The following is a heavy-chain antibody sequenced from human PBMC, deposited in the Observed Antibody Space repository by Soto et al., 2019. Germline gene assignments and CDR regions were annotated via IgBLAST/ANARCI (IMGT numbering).Heavy chain of an antibody. V-gene: IGHV3-21*01. D-gene: IGHD3-3*01. J-gene: IGHJ4*02. CDR1: GFTFSSYS. Sequence: LRLSCAASGFTFSSYSMNWVRQTPWKGLERVSSISSSSSYIYYAASVKGRFTISRNNAKNSLYLQMNSLRAEDTAVYYCSREGRVLRLLEWLPPPFDYWGQGTLVTVA. CDR2: ISSSSSYI. CDR3: SREGRVLRLLEWLPPPFDY.